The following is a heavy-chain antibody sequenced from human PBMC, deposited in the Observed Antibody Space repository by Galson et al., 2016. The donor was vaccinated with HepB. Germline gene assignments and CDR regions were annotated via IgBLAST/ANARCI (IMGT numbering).Heavy chain of an antibody. Sequence: SLRLSCATSGFAFNTYAMNWVRQAPGKGLEWVAGVSGHAGSTYYADSVKGRFAISRDNSKKTLYLQMNSLRADDTAVYYCAKDLGAGWGYYFEYWGQGTLVTVSS. CDR1: GFAFNTYA. D-gene: IGHD3-16*01. J-gene: IGHJ4*02. CDR3: AKDLGAGWGYYFEY. CDR2: VSGHAGST. V-gene: IGHV3-23*01.